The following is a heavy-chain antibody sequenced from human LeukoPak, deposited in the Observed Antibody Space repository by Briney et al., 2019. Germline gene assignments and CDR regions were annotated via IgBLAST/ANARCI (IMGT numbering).Heavy chain of an antibody. V-gene: IGHV3-48*03. CDR2: ISSTGNAI. Sequence: GGSLRLSCAASGFAFNNYEVNWVRQAPGKGLEWISYISSTGNAIYYADSVKGRFTISRDNAKNSLYLQMNSLRAEDTAVYYCARDSRYCSGGTCYSRTFDIWGQGTMVTVSS. J-gene: IGHJ3*02. CDR1: GFAFNNYE. CDR3: ARDSRYCSGGTCYSRTFDI. D-gene: IGHD2-15*01.